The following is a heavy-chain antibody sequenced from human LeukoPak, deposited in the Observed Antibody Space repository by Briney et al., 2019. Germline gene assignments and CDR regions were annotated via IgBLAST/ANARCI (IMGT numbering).Heavy chain of an antibody. CDR2: FIPILGTA. D-gene: IGHD6-13*01. Sequence: ASVKVSCKASVATFSDYALNWVRQAPGQGLEWMGVFIPILGTANSTQKFHDRLTITADISTNTAYMELSSLRSEDTAVYYCARSSIIAAAGPYYFDYWGQGTLVTVSS. CDR3: ARSSIIAAAGPYYFDY. J-gene: IGHJ4*02. V-gene: IGHV1-69*10. CDR1: VATFSDYA.